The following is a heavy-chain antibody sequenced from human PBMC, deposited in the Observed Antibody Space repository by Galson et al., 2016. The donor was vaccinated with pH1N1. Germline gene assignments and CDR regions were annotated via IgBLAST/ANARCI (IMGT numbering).Heavy chain of an antibody. V-gene: IGHV3-43*01. D-gene: IGHD3-16*01. CDR1: GFSFHDYT. J-gene: IGHJ6*02. CDR2: VNWDGTST. CDR3: AKENQRGSYGMDV. Sequence: SLRLSCAASGFSFHDYTMHWDRQSPGKGLEWVSLVNWDGTSTYYADYVRGRFTVSRDNSKNSLYLQMNSLRSEDTALYYCAKENQRGSYGMDVWGRGTTVTVSS.